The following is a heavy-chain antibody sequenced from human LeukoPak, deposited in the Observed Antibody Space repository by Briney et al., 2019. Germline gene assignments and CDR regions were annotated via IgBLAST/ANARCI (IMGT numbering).Heavy chain of an antibody. J-gene: IGHJ2*01. CDR3: AKDAYSGSYLWYFDL. CDR2: ISSSGSTI. D-gene: IGHD1-26*01. Sequence: GGSLRLSCAASGFTFSDYYMSWIRQAPGKGLEWVSYISSSGSTIYYADSVKGRFTISRDNAKNSLYLQMNSLRAEDTAVYYCAKDAYSGSYLWYFDLWGRGTLVTVSS. CDR1: GFTFSDYY. V-gene: IGHV3-11*04.